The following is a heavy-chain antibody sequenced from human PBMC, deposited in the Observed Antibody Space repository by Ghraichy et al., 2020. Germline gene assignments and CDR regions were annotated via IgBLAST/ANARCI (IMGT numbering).Heavy chain of an antibody. J-gene: IGHJ4*02. D-gene: IGHD6-13*01. CDR1: GYTFTSYD. V-gene: IGHV1-8*01. Sequence: ASVKVSCKASGYTFTSYDINWVRQATGQGLEWMGWMNPNSGNTGYAQKFQGRVTMTRNTSISTAYMELSSLRSEDTAVYYCARPRRYSSKGYFDYWGQGTLVTVSS. CDR2: MNPNSGNT. CDR3: ARPRRYSSKGYFDY.